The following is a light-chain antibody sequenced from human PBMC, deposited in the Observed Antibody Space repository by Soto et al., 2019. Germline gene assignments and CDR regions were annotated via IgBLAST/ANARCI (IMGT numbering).Light chain of an antibody. V-gene: IGLV2-23*01. CDR2: EGT. Sequence: QSALTQPASVSGSPGQSITVSCTGINSDVGIYNLVSWYQHHPGKAPKLVIYEGTKRPSGVSSRFSGSKSGNTASLTISGLQSEDEGDDYCCSYTINTVVFGGGTKVTVL. CDR3: CSYTINTVV. CDR1: NSDVGIYNL. J-gene: IGLJ2*01.